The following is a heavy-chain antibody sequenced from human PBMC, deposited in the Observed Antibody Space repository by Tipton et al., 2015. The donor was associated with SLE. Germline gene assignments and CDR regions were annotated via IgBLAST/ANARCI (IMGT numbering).Heavy chain of an antibody. Sequence: TLSLTCAVYGGSFSGYYCTWIRQPPGKGLVWIGEINHSGSTNYNPSLKSRVTISLDTSKNEFSLKLDSVTAADTAVYYCARGEGYYGSGSYHGWYDPWGQGTLVTVSS. V-gene: IGHV4-34*01. CDR2: INHSGST. CDR3: ARGEGYYGSGSYHGWYDP. D-gene: IGHD3-10*01. J-gene: IGHJ5*02. CDR1: GGSFSGYY.